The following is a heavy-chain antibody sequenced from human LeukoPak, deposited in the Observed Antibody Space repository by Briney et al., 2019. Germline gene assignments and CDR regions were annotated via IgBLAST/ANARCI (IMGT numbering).Heavy chain of an antibody. CDR3: ARYKYHFDC. CDR1: GYTFTGHF. J-gene: IGHJ4*02. V-gene: IGHV1-2*06. Sequence: GASVKVSCKASGYTFTGHFIDWVRQAPGQGLEWMGRVNPKTGDTTYAQKFQDRVTMTRDTSISTAYLDLSALRSDDTAVYYCARYKYHFDCWGQGSLVAVSS. CDR2: VNPKTGDT. D-gene: IGHD2-2*01.